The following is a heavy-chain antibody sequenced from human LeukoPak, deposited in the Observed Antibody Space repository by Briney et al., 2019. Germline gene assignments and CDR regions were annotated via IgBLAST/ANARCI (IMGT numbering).Heavy chain of an antibody. CDR1: GGSIGSYY. D-gene: IGHD3-3*01. Sequence: SETLSLTCTVSGGSIGSYYWGWIRQPPGKGLEWIGYIYYSGSTNYNPSLKSRVAISVDTSKNQFSLKLSSVTAADTAVYYCARVSLGVGDYYYYYMDVWGKGTTVTVSS. J-gene: IGHJ6*03. CDR3: ARVSLGVGDYYYYYMDV. V-gene: IGHV4-59*01. CDR2: IYYSGST.